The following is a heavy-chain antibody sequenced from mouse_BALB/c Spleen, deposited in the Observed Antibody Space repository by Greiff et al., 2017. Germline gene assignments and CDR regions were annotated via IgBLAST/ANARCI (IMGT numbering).Heavy chain of an antibody. D-gene: IGHD1-1*01. CDR2: IDPSDSYT. Sequence: QGQLQQPGAELVKPGASVKMSCKASGYTFTSYWMHWVKQRPGQGLEWIGVIDPSDSYTSYNQKFKGKATLTVDTSSSTAYMQLSSLTSEDSAVYYCTRNYGFAYWGQGTLVTVSA. CDR3: TRNYGFAY. V-gene: IGHV1S127*01. J-gene: IGHJ3*01. CDR1: GYTFTSYW.